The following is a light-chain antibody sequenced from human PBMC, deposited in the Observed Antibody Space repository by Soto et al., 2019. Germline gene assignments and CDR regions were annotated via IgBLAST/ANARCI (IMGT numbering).Light chain of an antibody. CDR1: QDISKF. CDR2: AAS. J-gene: IGKJ5*01. CDR3: QQYNSYPMT. V-gene: IGKV1-16*01. Sequence: DIQMTQSPSSLSASVGDRVTITCRASQDISKFLAWFQQKPGKGPKFLIYAASSLQSGVPSRFSGSGSGTEFTLTINSLQPEDFATYSCQQYNSYPMTFGQGTRLEIK.